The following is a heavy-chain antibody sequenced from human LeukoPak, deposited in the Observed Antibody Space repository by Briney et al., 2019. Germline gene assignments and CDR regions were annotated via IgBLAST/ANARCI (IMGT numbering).Heavy chain of an antibody. Sequence: GASVKVSCKASGYTFTSYDINWVRQATGQGLEWMGWMNPNSGNTGYAQKFQGRVTMTRNTSISTAYMELSSLRSEDTAVYYCAARSSDTAMVDYYYYGMDVWGQGTTVTVSS. CDR3: AARSSDTAMVDYYYYGMDV. D-gene: IGHD5-18*01. J-gene: IGHJ6*02. CDR2: MNPNSGNT. V-gene: IGHV1-8*01. CDR1: GYTFTSYD.